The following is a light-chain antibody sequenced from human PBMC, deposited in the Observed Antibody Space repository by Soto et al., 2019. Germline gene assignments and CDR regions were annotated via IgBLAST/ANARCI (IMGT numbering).Light chain of an antibody. V-gene: IGKV3-20*01. CDR3: QQFCGSPPGIT. CDR2: DAS. Sequence: DIVLTQSPGTLSLSPGERATLSCRASQSVSSSYLAWYQQKPGQAPRLLIYDASSRATGIPDRFSGSGSGTDFTLTISRLEPEDFAVFYCQQFCGSPPGITFGQGTRLEIK. CDR1: QSVSSSY. J-gene: IGKJ5*01.